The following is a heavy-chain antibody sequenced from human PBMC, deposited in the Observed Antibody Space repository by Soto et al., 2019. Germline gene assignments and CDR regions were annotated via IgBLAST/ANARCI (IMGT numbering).Heavy chain of an antibody. CDR1: GYTFTSHD. CDR3: ARWYYGVHARFDY. D-gene: IGHD4-17*01. J-gene: IGHJ4*02. CDR2: MNPNSGNT. V-gene: IGHV1-8*01. Sequence: QVQLVQSGAEVTKPGASVKVSCKASGYTFTSHDITWVRQATGQGLEWMGWMNPNSGNTGYAQKFQGRVTMTRNTSISTDYMELSILRSEDTAVYYFARWYYGVHARFDYWGQGTLVTVSS.